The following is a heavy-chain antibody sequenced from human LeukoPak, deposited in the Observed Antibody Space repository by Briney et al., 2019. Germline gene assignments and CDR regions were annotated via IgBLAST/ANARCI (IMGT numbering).Heavy chain of an antibody. CDR1: GGTFSSYA. Sequence: GASVKVSCKASGGTFSSYAISWVRQAPGQGLEWMGIINSSGGSTTYAQKFQGRVTMTRDTSTTTVDMELSSLRSEDTAVYYCARSHDYGDGGFDPWGQGTLVTVSS. V-gene: IGHV1-46*01. CDR3: ARSHDYGDGGFDP. D-gene: IGHD4-17*01. J-gene: IGHJ5*02. CDR2: INSSGGST.